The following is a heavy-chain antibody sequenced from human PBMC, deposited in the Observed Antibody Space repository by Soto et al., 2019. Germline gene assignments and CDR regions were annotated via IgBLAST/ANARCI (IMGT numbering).Heavy chain of an antibody. V-gene: IGHV3-30*18. CDR3: AKETGYSSGWYQVTYYYYGMDV. Sequence: GGSLRLSCAASGFTFSSYGMHWVRQAPGKGLEWVAVISYDGSNKYYADSVKGRFTISRDNSKNTLYLQMNSLRAEDTAVYYCAKETGYSSGWYQVTYYYYGMDVWGQGTTVTVSS. CDR2: ISYDGSNK. CDR1: GFTFSSYG. D-gene: IGHD6-19*01. J-gene: IGHJ6*02.